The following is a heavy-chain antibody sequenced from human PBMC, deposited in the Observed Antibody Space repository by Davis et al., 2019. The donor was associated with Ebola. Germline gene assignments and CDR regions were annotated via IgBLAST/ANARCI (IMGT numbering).Heavy chain of an antibody. CDR2: ISWNSGSI. J-gene: IGHJ6*02. CDR3: AKDTWFGELSYGMDV. D-gene: IGHD3-10*01. Sequence: PGGSLRLSCAASGFTFDDYAMHWVRQAPGKGLEWVSGISWNSGSIGYADSVKGRFTISRDNAKNSLYLQMNSLRTEDTALYYCAKDTWFGELSYGMDVWGQGTTVTVSS. V-gene: IGHV3-9*01. CDR1: GFTFDDYA.